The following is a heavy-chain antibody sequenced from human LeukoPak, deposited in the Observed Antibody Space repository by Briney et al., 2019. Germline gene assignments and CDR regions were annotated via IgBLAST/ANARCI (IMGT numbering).Heavy chain of an antibody. V-gene: IGHV4-59*01. CDR3: ARVIYYMDV. D-gene: IGHD3-22*01. CDR1: GGSIGSYC. Sequence: SETLSLTCTVSGGSIGSYCWSWIRQPPGKGLEWIGYIYYSGSTNYNPSLKSRVTISVDTSKNQFSLKLSSVTAADTAVYYCARVIYYMDVWGKGTTVTVSS. J-gene: IGHJ6*03. CDR2: IYYSGST.